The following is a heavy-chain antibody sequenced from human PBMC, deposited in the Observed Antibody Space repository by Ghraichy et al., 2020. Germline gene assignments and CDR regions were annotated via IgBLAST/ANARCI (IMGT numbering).Heavy chain of an antibody. J-gene: IGHJ5*02. D-gene: IGHD2-21*02. CDR2: IYYSGST. V-gene: IGHV4-39*01. CDR1: GGSISSSSYY. CDR3: ARQPIVVVTAALFNWFDP. Sequence: SETLSLTCTVSGGSISSSSYYWGWIRQPPGKGLEWIASIYYSGSTYYNPPLKSRVTISVDTSKNQFSLKLSSVTAADTAVYYCARQPIVVVTAALFNWFDPWGQGTLVTVSS.